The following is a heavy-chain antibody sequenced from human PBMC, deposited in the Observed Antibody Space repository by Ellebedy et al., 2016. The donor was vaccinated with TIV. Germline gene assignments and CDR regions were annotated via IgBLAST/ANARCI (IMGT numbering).Heavy chain of an antibody. J-gene: IGHJ3*02. Sequence: GESLKISXAASGFTFIIYSLNWVRQAPGKGLEWVSYISSSSRTIYYADSVKGRFTISRDNAKNSLYLQMTSLRAEDTAVYYCAAAAGAGDDAFDIWGQGTMVTVSS. CDR1: GFTFIIYS. CDR2: ISSSSRTI. CDR3: AAAAGAGDDAFDI. D-gene: IGHD6-13*01. V-gene: IGHV3-48*01.